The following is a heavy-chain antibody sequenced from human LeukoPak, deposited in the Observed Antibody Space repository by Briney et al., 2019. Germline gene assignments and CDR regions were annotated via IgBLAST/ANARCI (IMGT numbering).Heavy chain of an antibody. CDR1: GDSISTYY. J-gene: IGHJ4*02. Sequence: SETLSLTCTVSGDSISTYYWSWIRQPPGKRLEWIGYIYYSGSTNYNPSLKSRVTISIDTSKNQFSLRLSSVTAADTAVYYCARLHSTHSSNSWGQGTLVTVSS. CDR2: IYYSGST. D-gene: IGHD6-13*01. V-gene: IGHV4-59*08. CDR3: ARLHSTHSSNS.